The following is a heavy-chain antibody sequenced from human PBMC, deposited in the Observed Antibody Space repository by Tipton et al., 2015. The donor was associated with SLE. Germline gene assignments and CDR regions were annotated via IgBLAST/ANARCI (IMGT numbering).Heavy chain of an antibody. CDR2: IRYDGSNK. D-gene: IGHD6-13*01. V-gene: IGHV3-30*02. CDR1: GFTFSSYG. J-gene: IGHJ6*02. Sequence: GSLRLSCAASGFTFSSYGMHWVRQAPGKGLEWVAFIRYDGSNKYYADSVKGRFTISRDNSKNTPYLQMNSLRAEDTAVYYCANEYSSSRLYYYYYGMDVWGQGTTVTVSS. CDR3: ANEYSSSRLYYYYYGMDV.